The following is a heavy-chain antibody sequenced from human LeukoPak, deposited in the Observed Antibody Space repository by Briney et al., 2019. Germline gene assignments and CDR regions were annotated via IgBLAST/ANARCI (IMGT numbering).Heavy chain of an antibody. CDR3: ARLRFLEWEGYYFDY. D-gene: IGHD3-3*01. V-gene: IGHV4-61*02. Sequence: PSETLSLTCTVSGGSISSGSYYWSWIRQPAGKGXXXXXRIYTSGSTNYNPSLKSRVTISVDTSKNQFSLKLSSVTAADTAVYYCARLRFLEWEGYYFDYWGQGTLVTVSS. J-gene: IGHJ4*02. CDR2: IYTSGST. CDR1: GGSISSGSYY.